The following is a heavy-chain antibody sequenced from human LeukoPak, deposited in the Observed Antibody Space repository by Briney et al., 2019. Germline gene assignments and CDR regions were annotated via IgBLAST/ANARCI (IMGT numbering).Heavy chain of an antibody. CDR2: ISGSGGST. CDR3: ARGGATRGRFEN. V-gene: IGHV3-23*01. Sequence: GGSLRLSCAASGFTFSSYAMSWVRQAPGKGLEWVSAISGSGGSTYYADSVKGRFTISRDNPKNSLYLQMNSLRAEDTAVYYCARGGATRGRFENWGQGTQVTVSS. D-gene: IGHD1-26*01. J-gene: IGHJ4*02. CDR1: GFTFSSYA.